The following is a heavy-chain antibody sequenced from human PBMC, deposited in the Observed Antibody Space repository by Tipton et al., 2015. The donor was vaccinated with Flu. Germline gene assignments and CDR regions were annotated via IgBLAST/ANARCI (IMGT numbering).Heavy chain of an antibody. V-gene: IGHV3-11*01. D-gene: IGHD3-3*01. Sequence: SLRLSCAASGFTFSDYYMSWVRQAPGKGLEWVSHISSSGSNINYADSVKGRFTISRDNAKNSLFLQMNSLRAEDTAVYYCARDHPPSITVLGEITDYFGMAVWGQATTVTVSS. CDR3: ARDHPPSITVLGEITDYFGMAV. CDR2: ISSSGSNI. J-gene: IGHJ6*02. CDR1: GFTFSDYY.